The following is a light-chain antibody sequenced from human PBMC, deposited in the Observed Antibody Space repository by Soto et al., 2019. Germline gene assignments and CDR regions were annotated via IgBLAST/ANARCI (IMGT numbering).Light chain of an antibody. Sequence: DIQMTQSPSSLSASVGDRVTITCRASQSISSYLNWYQQKPGKAPKLLIYAASSLQSGVPSRFSGSGSGTDFTLTISRLQPEDFATYYCQPSYSTPKTFGQGTKLEIK. J-gene: IGKJ2*01. CDR2: AAS. CDR3: QPSYSTPKT. CDR1: QSISSY. V-gene: IGKV1-39*01.